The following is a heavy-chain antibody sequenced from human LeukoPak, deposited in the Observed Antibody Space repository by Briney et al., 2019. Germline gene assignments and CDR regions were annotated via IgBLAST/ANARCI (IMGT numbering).Heavy chain of an antibody. Sequence: GGSLRLSCAASGFTFSTYWMSWFRQAPGKGLEWLANIKPDGTDKYYVDSVKGRFTISRDNARNSLYLQMNTLRAEDTAVYYCAREKRGTDAFDIWGQGTMVTVSS. CDR2: IKPDGTDK. V-gene: IGHV3-7*01. D-gene: IGHD3-10*01. CDR1: GFTFSTYW. J-gene: IGHJ3*02. CDR3: AREKRGTDAFDI.